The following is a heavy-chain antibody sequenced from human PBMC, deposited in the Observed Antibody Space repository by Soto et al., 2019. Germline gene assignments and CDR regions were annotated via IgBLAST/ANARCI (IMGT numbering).Heavy chain of an antibody. D-gene: IGHD3-3*01. CDR1: GFTFSNAW. Sequence: SGGSLRLSCAASGFTFSNAWMNWVRQAPGKGLEWVGRIKSKTDGGTTDYAAPVKGRFTISRDDSKNTLYLQMNSLKTEDTAVYYCTTAVITIFGVVYSWGQGTLVTVSS. V-gene: IGHV3-15*07. CDR3: TTAVITIFGVVYS. J-gene: IGHJ1*01. CDR2: IKSKTDGGTT.